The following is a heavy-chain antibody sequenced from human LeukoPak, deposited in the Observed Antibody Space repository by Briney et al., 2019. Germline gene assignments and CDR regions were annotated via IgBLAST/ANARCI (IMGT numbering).Heavy chain of an antibody. CDR1: GFTFSSYW. Sequence: GGSLRLSCAASGFTFSSYWMSWVRQTPGKGLEWVSAVSGSGDHTYYADSVKGRFTISRDNSKNTLHLQMNSLRAEDTAVYYCAKDNNPITMIVGIDFFDYWGQGTLVTVSS. D-gene: IGHD3-22*01. J-gene: IGHJ4*02. CDR2: VSGSGDHT. V-gene: IGHV3-23*01. CDR3: AKDNNPITMIVGIDFFDY.